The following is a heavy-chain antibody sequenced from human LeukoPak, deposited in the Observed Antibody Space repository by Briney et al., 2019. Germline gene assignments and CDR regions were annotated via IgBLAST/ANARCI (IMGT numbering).Heavy chain of an antibody. V-gene: IGHV3-21*01. D-gene: IGHD3-10*01. Sequence: GGSLSLSCAASGFTFSSYSMNWVRQAPGKGLEWVSSISSSSSYIYYADSIKGRFTISRDNAKNSLYLQMNSLRAEDTAVYPCARTYYYGSGSYIDTFDYWGQGTLVTVSS. CDR3: ARTYYYGSGSYIDTFDY. J-gene: IGHJ4*02. CDR1: GFTFSSYS. CDR2: ISSSSSYI.